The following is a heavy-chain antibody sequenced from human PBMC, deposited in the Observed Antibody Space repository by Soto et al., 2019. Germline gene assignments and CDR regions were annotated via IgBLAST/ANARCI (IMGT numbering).Heavy chain of an antibody. CDR2: INSDQSST. D-gene: IGHD3-10*01. V-gene: IGHV3-74*03. Sequence: EVQLVESGGGLVQPGGSLRLSCAASGFTFSTYWMHWVRQAPGKGLVWVSRINSDQSSTAYVDSVKGRFTISRDNARNTLYLQVNSLIAEDTAVYYCASGSWYFDLCGRGTLVTFSS. CDR3: ASGSWYFDL. J-gene: IGHJ2*01. CDR1: GFTFSTYW.